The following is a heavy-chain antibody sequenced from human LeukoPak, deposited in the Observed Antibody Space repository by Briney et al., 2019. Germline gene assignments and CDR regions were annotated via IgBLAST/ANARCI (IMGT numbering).Heavy chain of an antibody. CDR1: GFNFGSYT. CDR3: ARGTPSSSGWLYYGMDV. CDR2: ISSSSSTI. Sequence: GGSLRLSCAASGFNFGSYTMNWVRQAPGKGLEWVSCISSSSSTIYYADSVKGRFTISRDNSKNTLYLQMNSLRAEDTAVYYCARGTPSSSGWLYYGMDVWGQGTTVTVSS. J-gene: IGHJ6*02. V-gene: IGHV3-48*01. D-gene: IGHD6-19*01.